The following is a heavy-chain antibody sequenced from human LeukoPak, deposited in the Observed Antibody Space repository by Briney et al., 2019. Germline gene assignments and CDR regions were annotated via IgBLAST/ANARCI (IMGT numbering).Heavy chain of an antibody. D-gene: IGHD6-6*01. CDR3: ARQGIAARIYFDY. V-gene: IGHV4-38-2*01. CDR1: GYSISSGYY. Sequence: PSETLSLTCAVSGYSISSGYYWGWIRQPPGKGLEWIGSICHSGSTYYNPSLKSRVTISVDTSKNQFSLKLSSVTAADTAVYYCARQGIAARIYFDYWGQGTLVTVSS. J-gene: IGHJ4*02. CDR2: ICHSGST.